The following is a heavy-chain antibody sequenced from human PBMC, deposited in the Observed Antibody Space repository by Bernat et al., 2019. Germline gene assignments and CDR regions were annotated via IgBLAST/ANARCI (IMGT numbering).Heavy chain of an antibody. V-gene: IGHV3-23*01. CDR1: GFTFSSYA. Sequence: EVQLLESGGGLVQPGGSLRLSCAASGFTFSSYAMSWVRQAPGKGLEWVSAISGSGGSTYYADSVKGRFTISRGNSKNTLYLQMNSLRAEDTAVYYCAKDERHIVVVTATPGAFDIWGQGTMVTVSS. J-gene: IGHJ3*02. CDR2: ISGSGGST. D-gene: IGHD2-21*02. CDR3: AKDERHIVVVTATPGAFDI.